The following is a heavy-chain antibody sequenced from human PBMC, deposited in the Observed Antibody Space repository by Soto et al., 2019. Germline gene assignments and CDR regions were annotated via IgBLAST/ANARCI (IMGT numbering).Heavy chain of an antibody. CDR2: INPSGGST. D-gene: IGHD4-4*01. CDR1: GYTFTSYY. V-gene: IGHV1-46*01. Sequence: QVQLVQSGAEVKKPGASVKVSCKASGYTFTSYYMHWVRQAPGQGLEWMGIINPSGGSTSYAQKFQGRVTMTRDTSTSTVYMELSRLRSEDTAVYYSASTFPFDYSNYYFDYWGQGTLVTVSS. J-gene: IGHJ4*02. CDR3: ASTFPFDYSNYYFDY.